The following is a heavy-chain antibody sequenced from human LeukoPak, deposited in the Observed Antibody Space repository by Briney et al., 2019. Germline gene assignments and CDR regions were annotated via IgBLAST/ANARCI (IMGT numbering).Heavy chain of an antibody. J-gene: IGHJ4*02. Sequence: GGSLRLSCTASGTTFTSAWMSWVRQAPGKGLERVDTIRSDASYKHYVDSVRGRFTISRDNAKNSLYQEMSALRVEDTAVYYCADLGYTDCGQGTLVTVSS. CDR2: IRSDASYK. V-gene: IGHV3-7*01. CDR1: GTTFTSAW. CDR3: ADLGYTD. D-gene: IGHD5-18*01.